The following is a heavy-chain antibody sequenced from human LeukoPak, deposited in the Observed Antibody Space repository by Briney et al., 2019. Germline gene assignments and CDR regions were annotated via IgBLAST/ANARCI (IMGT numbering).Heavy chain of an antibody. CDR3: ARGRRVAGEYYFDY. CDR2: IYYSGST. D-gene: IGHD6-19*01. Sequence: SETLSLTCTVSGGSISSYYWSWIRQPPGKGLEWIEYIYYSGSTNYNPSLKSRVTISVDTSKNQFSLKLSSVTAADTAVYYCARGRRVAGEYYFDYWGQGTLVTVSS. J-gene: IGHJ4*02. V-gene: IGHV4-59*01. CDR1: GGSISSYY.